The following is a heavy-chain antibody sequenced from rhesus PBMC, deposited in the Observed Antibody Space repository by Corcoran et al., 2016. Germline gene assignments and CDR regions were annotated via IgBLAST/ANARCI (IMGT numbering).Heavy chain of an antibody. CDR2: IYGSTTST. CDR3: ARDVNSYGLDS. Sequence: QVQLQESGPGVVKPSETLSLTCAVSGGSISDSYRWSWNRQPPWKGLEWIGYIYGSTTSTNYNPSLKSRVTISKDTSKNQFSLKLSSVTAADTAVYYCARDVNSYGLDSWGQGVVVTVSS. J-gene: IGHJ6*01. V-gene: IGHV4S10*01. D-gene: IGHD1-26*01. CDR1: GGSISDSYR.